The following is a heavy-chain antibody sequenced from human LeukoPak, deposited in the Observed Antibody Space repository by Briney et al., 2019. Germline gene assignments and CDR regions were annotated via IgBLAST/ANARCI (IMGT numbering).Heavy chain of an antibody. D-gene: IGHD3-22*01. CDR3: ARHYDSSSYWYYFDY. CDR1: GGSISICY. J-gene: IGHJ4*02. CDR2: IYYSGST. Sequence: PSETLSLTCTVSGGSISICYWSWIRQPPGKGLEWIGYIYYSGSTNYNPSLKSRVTISVDTSKNQFSLKLSSVTAADTAVYYCARHYDSSSYWYYFDYWGQGTLVTVSS. V-gene: IGHV4-59*08.